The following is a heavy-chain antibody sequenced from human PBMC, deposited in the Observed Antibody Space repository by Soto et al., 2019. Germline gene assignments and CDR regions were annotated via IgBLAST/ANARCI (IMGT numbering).Heavy chain of an antibody. V-gene: IGHV3-11*01. D-gene: IGHD3-10*01. J-gene: IGHJ4*02. CDR1: GFTFSDHY. Sequence: GGSLRLSCAASGFTFSDHYMSWIRQAPGKGLEWVSYISSSGTTTYYADSVKGRFTISRDNAKNSLYLQMNSLRAEDTAVYYCARDKRNYYGSGSHLDYWGQGILVTVSS. CDR3: ARDKRNYYGSGSHLDY. CDR2: ISSSGTTT.